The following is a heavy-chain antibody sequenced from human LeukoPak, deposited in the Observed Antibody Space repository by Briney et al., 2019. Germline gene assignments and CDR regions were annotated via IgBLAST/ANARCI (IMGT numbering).Heavy chain of an antibody. D-gene: IGHD1/OR15-1a*01. CDR2: IFYSGST. CDR3: ARDMASPNNYYYYYYMDV. CDR1: GGSISSYY. J-gene: IGHJ6*03. Sequence: SETLSLTCTVPGGSISSYYWSWLRQPPGKGLEWSRYIFYSGSTHYNPSLKSRGSISVDTAKNQFSLKLSSVTAADTAVYYCARDMASPNNYYYYYYMDVWGKGTTVTVSS. V-gene: IGHV4-59*01.